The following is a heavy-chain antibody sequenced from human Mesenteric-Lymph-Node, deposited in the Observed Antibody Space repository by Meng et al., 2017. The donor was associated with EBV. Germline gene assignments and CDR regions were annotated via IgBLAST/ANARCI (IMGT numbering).Heavy chain of an antibody. Sequence: QLQLQESGPGPAKPSGTLSLTCTVPGGSVSSGGHSWSLIRPPPGKGLEWIGYIYHTGSTYYHPSLKSRVTISIDTSKNQFSLKLSSVTAADTAVYFCARGFGDNNNWFGPWGQGTLVTVSS. V-gene: IGHV4-30-2*01. J-gene: IGHJ5*02. CDR2: IYHTGST. CDR1: GGSVSSGGHS. CDR3: ARGFGDNNNWFGP. D-gene: IGHD4-17*01.